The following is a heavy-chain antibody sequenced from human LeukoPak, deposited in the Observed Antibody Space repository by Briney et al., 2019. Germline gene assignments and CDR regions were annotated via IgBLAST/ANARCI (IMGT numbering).Heavy chain of an antibody. CDR1: GFTFSRHG. D-gene: IGHD6-13*01. CDR2: MSKDGATI. V-gene: IGHV3-30*03. J-gene: IGHJ5*02. CDR3: ARDEYSSRGDWFDP. Sequence: GGSLRLSCAASGFTFSRHGMHWARHAPGKGLKWVAGMSKDGATIRYEGSVEGRFTISRDNSKNTVYLQMNSLRAEDTALYYCARDEYSSRGDWFDPWGQGTLVTVSS.